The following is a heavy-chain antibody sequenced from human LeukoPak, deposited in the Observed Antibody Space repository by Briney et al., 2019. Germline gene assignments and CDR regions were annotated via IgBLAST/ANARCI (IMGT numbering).Heavy chain of an antibody. J-gene: IGHJ3*02. CDR2: ISYDGSNQ. CDR3: ATSYGEGAFDI. CDR1: GFTFSDYG. V-gene: IGHV3-30*03. D-gene: IGHD4-17*01. Sequence: GRSLRLSCAASGFTFSDYGIHWVRQAPGKGLEWVAVISYDGSNQYYVDSVKGRFTISRDNSKNTLYLQMNSLTTEDTAVYYCATSYGEGAFDIWGQGTMVTVSS.